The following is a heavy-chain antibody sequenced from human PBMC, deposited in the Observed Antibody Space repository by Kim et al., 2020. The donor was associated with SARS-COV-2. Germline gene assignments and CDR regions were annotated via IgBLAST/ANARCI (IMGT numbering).Heavy chain of an antibody. CDR2: STI. J-gene: IGHJ3*02. Sequence: STIYYADSVKGRFTISRDNAKNSLYLQMNSLRAEDTAVYYCARGRRAFDIWGQGTMVTVSS. CDR3: ARGRRAFDI. V-gene: IGHV3-48*04.